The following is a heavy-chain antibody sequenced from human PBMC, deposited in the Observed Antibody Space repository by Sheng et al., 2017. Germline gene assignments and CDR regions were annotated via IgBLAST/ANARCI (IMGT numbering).Heavy chain of an antibody. J-gene: IGHJ3*02. CDR1: GGSISSGGYY. D-gene: IGHD2-21*02. CDR2: IYYSGST. V-gene: IGHV4-31*03. Sequence: QVQLQESGPGLVKPSQTLSLTYTVSGGSISSGGYYWSWIRQHPGKGLEWIGYIYYSGSTYYNPSLKSRVTISVDTSKNQFSLKLSSVTAADTAVYYCARATPVVVTAILDTPDAFGIWGQGTMVT. CDR3: ARATPVVVTAILDTPDAFGI.